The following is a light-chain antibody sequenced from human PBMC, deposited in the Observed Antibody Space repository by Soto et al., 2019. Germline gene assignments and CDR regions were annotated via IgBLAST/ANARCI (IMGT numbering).Light chain of an antibody. CDR1: SSDVGSYNR. CDR3: SSYTSSSTYV. Sequence: QSVLTQPPSVSGSPGQSVTISCTGNSSDVGSYNRVSWYQQPPGTAPKLMIYEVSNRPSGVPDRFSGPKSGNTASLTISGLQAEDEADYYCSSYTSSSTYVFGTGTKVTVL. J-gene: IGLJ1*01. V-gene: IGLV2-18*02. CDR2: EVS.